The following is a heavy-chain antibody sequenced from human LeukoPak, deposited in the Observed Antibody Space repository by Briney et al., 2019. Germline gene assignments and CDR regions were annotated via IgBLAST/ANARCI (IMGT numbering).Heavy chain of an antibody. D-gene: IGHD2-2*02. CDR3: ARDQSVVIVPAAIVY. Sequence: GASVKVSCTAPGYTFSGSFMHWVRQAPGQGLEWMGWISGYNGNTNYAQKLQGRVTMTTDTSTTTAYMELRSLRSDDTAVYYCARDQSVVIVPAAIVYWGQGTLVTVSS. CDR2: ISGYNGNT. V-gene: IGHV1-18*04. J-gene: IGHJ4*02. CDR1: GYTFSGSF.